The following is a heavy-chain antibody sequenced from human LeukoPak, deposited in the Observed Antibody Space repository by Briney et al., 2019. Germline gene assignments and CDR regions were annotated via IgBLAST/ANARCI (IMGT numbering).Heavy chain of an antibody. CDR2: ISSSSYI. Sequence: GGSLRLSCAASGFTFSSYSMNWVRQAPGKGLEWVSSISSSSYIYYADSVKGRFTISRDNAKNSLYLQMNSLRAEDTAVYYCARQGGDYYDSSGYDYWGQGTLVTVSS. CDR1: GFTFSSYS. CDR3: ARQGGDYYDSSGYDY. V-gene: IGHV3-21*01. J-gene: IGHJ4*02. D-gene: IGHD3-22*01.